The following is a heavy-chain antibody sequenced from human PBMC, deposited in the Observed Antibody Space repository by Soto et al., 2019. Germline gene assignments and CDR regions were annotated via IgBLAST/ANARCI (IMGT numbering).Heavy chain of an antibody. D-gene: IGHD6-6*01. V-gene: IGHV1-2*02. Sequence: GASVKVSCKASGFSFTGSYIYWLRQAPGQGLEWMGWINAHSGGTEYAQKLQGRVTLTRDTSIATAYLTLTSLTSDDTALYYCAKDLTRQLAYWLDPWGQGTQVTVSS. CDR3: AKDLTRQLAYWLDP. CDR1: GFSFTGSY. J-gene: IGHJ5*02. CDR2: INAHSGGT.